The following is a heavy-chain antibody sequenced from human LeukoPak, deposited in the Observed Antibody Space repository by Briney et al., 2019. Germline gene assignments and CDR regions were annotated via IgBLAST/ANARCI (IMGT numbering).Heavy chain of an antibody. V-gene: IGHV3-11*04. CDR1: GFTFSDYY. Sequence: GGSLRLSCAASGFTFSDYYMSWIRQAPGKGLEWVSYISSSGNSISYADSVKGRFTISRDNAKNSLYLQMNSLRAEDTAVYYCARADDSSSGYFDYWGQGALVTVSS. CDR3: ARADDSSSGYFDY. CDR2: ISSSGNSI. J-gene: IGHJ4*02. D-gene: IGHD6-6*01.